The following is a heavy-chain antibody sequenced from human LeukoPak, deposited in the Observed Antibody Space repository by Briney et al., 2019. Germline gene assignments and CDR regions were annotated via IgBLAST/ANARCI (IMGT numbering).Heavy chain of an antibody. CDR1: GYSFTSYW. V-gene: IGHV5-51*01. D-gene: IGHD3-10*01. J-gene: IGHJ4*02. CDR3: ARGGDMVRGGPTVYFDY. CDR2: IYPGDSDT. Sequence: GESLKISCKGSGYSFTSYWIGRVRQMPGKGLEWMGIIYPGDSDTRYSPSFQGQVTISADKSISTAYLQWSSLKASDTAMYYCARGGDMVRGGPTVYFDYWGQGTLVTVSS.